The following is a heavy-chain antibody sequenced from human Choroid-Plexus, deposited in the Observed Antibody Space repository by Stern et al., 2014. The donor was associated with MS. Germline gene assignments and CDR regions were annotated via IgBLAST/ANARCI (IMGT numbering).Heavy chain of an antibody. CDR2: VSYDGSNK. J-gene: IGHJ5*02. V-gene: IGHV3-30*18. Sequence: QLVQSGGGVVQPGRPLRLSCVASGFTFGSCAMHWVRQAPGKGLEWVAGVSYDGSNKYYEDSVKGRFTISRDNSQNTLYMQMSSLRPEDTAVYYCAKDRQYLTYFFDHWGQGSLVTVSS. CDR3: AKDRQYLTYFFDH. D-gene: IGHD2/OR15-2a*01. CDR1: GFTFGSCA.